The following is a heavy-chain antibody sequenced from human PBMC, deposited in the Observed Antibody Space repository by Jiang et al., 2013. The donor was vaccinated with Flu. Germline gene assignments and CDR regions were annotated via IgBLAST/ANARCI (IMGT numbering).Heavy chain of an antibody. CDR2: ISYDGSNK. J-gene: IGHJ4*02. CDR3: ARDRVQQQEEGGYFDY. D-gene: IGHD6-13*01. Sequence: QLVESGGGVVQPGRSLRLSCAASGFTFSSYAMHWVRQAPGKGLEWVAVISYDGSNKYYADSVKGRFTISRDNSKNTLYLQMNSLRAEDTAVYYCARDRVQQQEEGGYFDYWGQGTLVTVSS. CDR1: GFTFSSYA. V-gene: IGHV3-30-3*01.